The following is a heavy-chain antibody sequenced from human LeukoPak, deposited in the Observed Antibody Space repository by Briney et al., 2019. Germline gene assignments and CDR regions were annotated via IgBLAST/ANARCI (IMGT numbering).Heavy chain of an antibody. V-gene: IGHV1-3*01. J-gene: IGHJ4*02. CDR2: ISAGNGNT. CDR3: ARRQGRYFDY. CDR1: GYTFTNNA. Sequence: GASVTVSCKASGYTFTNNALHWVRQAPGQRLEWMGWISAGNGNTKYSQRFQGRVTFIRDTSATTGYMELSSLTSEDTAVYYCARRQGRYFDYWGQGTLVTVSS.